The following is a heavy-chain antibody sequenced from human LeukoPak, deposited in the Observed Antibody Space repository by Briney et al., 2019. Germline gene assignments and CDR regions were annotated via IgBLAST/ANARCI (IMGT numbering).Heavy chain of an antibody. CDR1: GFTFSSYA. D-gene: IGHD1-26*01. J-gene: IGHJ4*02. V-gene: IGHV3-23*01. Sequence: GGSLRLSCAASGFTFSSYAMSWVRQAPGKGLEWVSAISGSGGSTYYADSVKGRFTISRDNAKNSLYLQMNSLRAEDTAVYYCARDRIVGATWRSFDYWGQGTLVTVSS. CDR3: ARDRIVGATWRSFDY. CDR2: ISGSGGST.